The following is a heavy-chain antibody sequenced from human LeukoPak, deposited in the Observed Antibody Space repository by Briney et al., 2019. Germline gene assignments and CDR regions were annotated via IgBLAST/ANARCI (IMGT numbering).Heavy chain of an antibody. Sequence: PGGSLRLSCAASGFTFSSYAMSWVRQAPGKGLEWVSAISGSGGSTYYADSVKGRFTIPRDNSKNTLYLQMNSLRAEDTAVYYCAKDGSPGPWYQLPPYYFDYWGQGTLVTVSS. D-gene: IGHD2-2*01. CDR1: GFTFSSYA. V-gene: IGHV3-23*01. J-gene: IGHJ4*02. CDR2: ISGSGGST. CDR3: AKDGSPGPWYQLPPYYFDY.